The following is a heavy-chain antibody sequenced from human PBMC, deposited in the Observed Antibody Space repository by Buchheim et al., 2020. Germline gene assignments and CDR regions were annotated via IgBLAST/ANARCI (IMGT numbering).Heavy chain of an antibody. CDR3: RGSNPDYYFDY. CDR1: GFTFSSYA. J-gene: IGHJ4*02. CDR2: ISYDGSNK. Sequence: QVQLVESGGGVVQPGRSLRLSCAASGFTFSSYAMHWVRQAPGKGLEWVAVISYDGSNKYYADSVKGRFTISRDNSKNTLYLQMNSLRAEDTAVYYCRGSNPDYYFDYWGQGTL. V-gene: IGHV3-30-3*01. D-gene: IGHD3-3*01.